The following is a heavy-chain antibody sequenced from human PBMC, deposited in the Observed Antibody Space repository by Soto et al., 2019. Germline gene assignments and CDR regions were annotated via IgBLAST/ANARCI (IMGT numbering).Heavy chain of an antibody. J-gene: IGHJ2*01. Sequence: QVQLVQSGAEVKKPGSSVKVSCKASGGTVSSYTISWVRQAPGQGLEWMGRIIPILGIANYAQKFQGRVTITADKSTSTAYMELSSLRSVDTAVYYCARVGYSSSSYFDLWGRGTLVTVSS. CDR1: GGTVSSYT. D-gene: IGHD6-6*01. CDR3: ARVGYSSSSYFDL. CDR2: IIPILGIA. V-gene: IGHV1-69*02.